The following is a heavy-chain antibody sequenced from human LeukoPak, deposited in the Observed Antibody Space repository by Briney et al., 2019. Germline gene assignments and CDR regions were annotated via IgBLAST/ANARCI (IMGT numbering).Heavy chain of an antibody. V-gene: IGHV3-21*01. CDR2: ISSSSSYI. Sequence: GGSLRLSCAASGFTFSSYSMNWVRQAPGKGLEWVSSISSSSSYIYYADSVKGRFTTSRDNAKNSLYLQMNSLRAEDTAVYYCASPPSSRRGSYYYGMDVWGQGTTVTVSS. D-gene: IGHD6-13*01. CDR1: GFTFSSYS. CDR3: ASPPSSRRGSYYYGMDV. J-gene: IGHJ6*02.